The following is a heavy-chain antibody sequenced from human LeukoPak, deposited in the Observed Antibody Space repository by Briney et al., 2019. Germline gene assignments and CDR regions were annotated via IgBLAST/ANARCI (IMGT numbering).Heavy chain of an antibody. CDR2: INKDGGEK. V-gene: IGHV3-7*03. Sequence: GRSLRLSCAASGFTFSSYWMSWVRQAPGKGLEWVANINKDGGEKYYVDSVKGRFTISRDNAKNSLYLQMNSLRADDTAVYYCVKDSPPRYSGSPPAYWGQGTLVTVSS. CDR3: VKDSPPRYSGSPPAY. D-gene: IGHD1-26*01. CDR1: GFTFSSYW. J-gene: IGHJ4*02.